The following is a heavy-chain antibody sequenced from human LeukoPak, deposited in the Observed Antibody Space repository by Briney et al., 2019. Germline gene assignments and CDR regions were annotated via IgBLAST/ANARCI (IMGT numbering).Heavy chain of an antibody. CDR3: ASNRAARPLDY. J-gene: IGHJ4*02. D-gene: IGHD6-6*01. Sequence: SETLSLTCTVSGGSISTSNYYWGWIRQPPGKGLEWIGNIFYSGSTYYSPSLKSRVTISLDTSRNQFSLKLNSATAADTAVYYCASNRAARPLDYWGQGTLVTVSS. CDR2: IFYSGST. CDR1: GGSISTSNYY. V-gene: IGHV4-39*07.